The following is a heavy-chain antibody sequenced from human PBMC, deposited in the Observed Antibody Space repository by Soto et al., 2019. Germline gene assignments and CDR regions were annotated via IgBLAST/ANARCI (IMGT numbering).Heavy chain of an antibody. CDR2: LYDVDGT. V-gene: IGHV3-53*01. J-gene: IGHJ3*01. Sequence: DVQLVESGGGLIQPGESLRLSCAAFGLTVSGKKYVAWVRQAPGKGLEWISALYDVDGTYYADSVKGRFTTSTDSSKTTVYLQMNGLRPDDTAVYYCASWHEREHAYDVWGRGTTVPVSS. D-gene: IGHD1-1*01. CDR3: ASWHEREHAYDV. CDR1: GLTVSGKKY.